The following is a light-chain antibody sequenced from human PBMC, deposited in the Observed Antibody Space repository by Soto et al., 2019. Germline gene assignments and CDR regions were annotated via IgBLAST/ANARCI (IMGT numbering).Light chain of an antibody. Sequence: DIQMTQTPSSLSASVGDRVTITCQASQDINNCLNWYHQKPGKAPKLLIYDASNLETGVPSRFSGSVSGTDFTFTISSLQPEDIATYYCQQYDNLPITFGQGTRLEIK. CDR2: DAS. J-gene: IGKJ5*01. CDR3: QQYDNLPIT. V-gene: IGKV1-33*01. CDR1: QDINNC.